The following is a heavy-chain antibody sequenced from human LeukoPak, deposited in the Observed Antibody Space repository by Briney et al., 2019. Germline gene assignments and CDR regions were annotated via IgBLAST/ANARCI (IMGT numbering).Heavy chain of an antibody. J-gene: IGHJ4*02. V-gene: IGHV1-24*01. CDR2: FDPEDGET. Sequence: ASVKVSCKVSGYTLTELSMHWVRQAPGQGLEWMGGFDPEDGETIYAQKFQGRVTMTEDTSTDTAYMELSSLRSEDTAVYYCATTPLIVVTPYYFDYWGQGTLVTVSS. D-gene: IGHD2-21*01. CDR3: ATTPLIVVTPYYFDY. CDR1: GYTLTELS.